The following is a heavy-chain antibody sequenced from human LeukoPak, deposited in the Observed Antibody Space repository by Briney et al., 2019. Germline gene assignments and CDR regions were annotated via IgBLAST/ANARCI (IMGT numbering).Heavy chain of an antibody. CDR3: ARGRGWYPDY. D-gene: IGHD6-19*01. J-gene: IGHJ4*02. CDR1: GFAFGSCW. V-gene: IGHV3-7*04. CDR2: IKQDGSEK. Sequence: HTAGSLRLSCAASGFAFGSCWMSWVRQAPGKGLEWVANIKQDGSEKHYVDSVKGRFTISRDNAKNSLYLQMNSLRAEDTAVYYCARGRGWYPDYWGQGTLVTVSS.